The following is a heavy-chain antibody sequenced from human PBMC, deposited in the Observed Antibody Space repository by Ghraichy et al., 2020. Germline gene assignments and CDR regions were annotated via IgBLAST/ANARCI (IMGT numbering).Heavy chain of an antibody. CDR1: GGSMSSYY. J-gene: IGHJ4*02. CDR3: ARSPRRGSVGGITHFDY. Sequence: SETLSLTCTVSGGSMSSYYWSWIRQSPGKGLEWIGDIYNSGITDYTPSLKSRVTISVDTSKNQFSLRLNSVTAADTAVYYCARSPRRGSVGGITHFDYWGQGTLVTVSS. CDR2: IYNSGIT. D-gene: IGHD1-26*01. V-gene: IGHV4-59*01.